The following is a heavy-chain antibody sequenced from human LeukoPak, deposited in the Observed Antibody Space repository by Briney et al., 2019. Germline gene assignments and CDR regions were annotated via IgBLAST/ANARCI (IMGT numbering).Heavy chain of an antibody. CDR2: ISSSGYTI. D-gene: IGHD2-21*01. CDR1: GFTFDDYA. V-gene: IGHV3-48*03. Sequence: GGSLRLSCAASGFTFDDYAMHRVRQAPGKGLEWVSYISSSGYTIYYADSVKGRFTISRDTAKNSLYLQMNSLRAEDTAVYYCARDGRYCGGDCYEDYWGQGTLVTVSS. CDR3: ARDGRYCGGDCYEDY. J-gene: IGHJ4*02.